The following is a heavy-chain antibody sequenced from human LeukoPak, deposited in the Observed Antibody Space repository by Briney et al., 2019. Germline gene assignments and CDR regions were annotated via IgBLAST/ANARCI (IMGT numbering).Heavy chain of an antibody. D-gene: IGHD6-19*01. Sequence: GGSLRLSCAASGFTFSNYAMSWVRQAPGKGLEWVSAISGSGGSTYYADSAKGRFTISRDNSKNTLYLQMNSLRAEDTAVYYCAKASSSGWYLFDYWGQGTLATVSS. CDR3: AKASSSGWYLFDY. J-gene: IGHJ4*02. CDR2: ISGSGGST. V-gene: IGHV3-23*01. CDR1: GFTFSNYA.